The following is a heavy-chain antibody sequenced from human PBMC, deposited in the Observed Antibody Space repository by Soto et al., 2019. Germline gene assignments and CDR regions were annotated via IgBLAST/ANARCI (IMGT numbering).Heavy chain of an antibody. CDR3: ARMGGSYLTFYYYGRDV. D-gene: IGHD1-26*01. J-gene: IGHJ6*02. CDR2: ISAYNGNT. Sequence: QVQLVQSGAEVKKPGASVKVSCKASGYTFTSYGISWVRQAPGQGLEGMGWISAYNGNTNYAQKLQGRDTMTTDTSTSTAYMELRSLRSDDTAVYYCARMGGSYLTFYYYGRDVWGQGTTVTDSS. V-gene: IGHV1-18*01. CDR1: GYTFTSYG.